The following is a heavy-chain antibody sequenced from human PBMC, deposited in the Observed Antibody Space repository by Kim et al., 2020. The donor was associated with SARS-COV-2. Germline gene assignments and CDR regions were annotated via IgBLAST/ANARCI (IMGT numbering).Heavy chain of an antibody. J-gene: IGHJ5*02. CDR2: TYYRSKWYN. V-gene: IGHV6-1*01. Sequence: SQTLSLTCAISGDSVSSNSAAWTWLRQSPSRGLEWLGRTYYRSKWYNDYAVSVKSRITINPDTSKNQFSLQLNSLTPEDTAVYYCARGSLYSSSWYGFDPWGQGTLVTVSS. D-gene: IGHD6-13*01. CDR3: ARGSLYSSSWYGFDP. CDR1: GDSVSSNSAA.